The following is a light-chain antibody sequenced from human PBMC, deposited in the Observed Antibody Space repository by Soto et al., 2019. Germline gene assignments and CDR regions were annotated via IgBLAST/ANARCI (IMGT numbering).Light chain of an antibody. CDR1: SIDVGGHNY. CDR2: NVD. V-gene: IGLV2-14*03. J-gene: IGLJ2*01. CDR3: SSYADSSTVV. Sequence: QSALTQVASVSASPGQSITISCTGTSIDVGGHNYVSWYQQHPGKAPKLMIYNVDYRPSGVSNRFSGSKSGNTASLTISGLQADDDAYYYCSSYADSSTVVFGGGTKVIVL.